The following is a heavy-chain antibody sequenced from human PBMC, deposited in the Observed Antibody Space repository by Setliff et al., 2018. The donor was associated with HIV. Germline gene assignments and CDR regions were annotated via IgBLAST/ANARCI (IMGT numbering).Heavy chain of an antibody. J-gene: IGHJ4*02. CDR3: ARSNGALYSSSWYYFDY. V-gene: IGHV4-34*01. Sequence: PSETLSLTCAVYGGSFSGHYWNWFRQPPGKGLEWIGEINHSGSTNYKSSLKSRVTITADTSKRQLSLKQSTVTAADTAVYYCARSNGALYSSSWYYFDYWGQGTLVTVSS. CDR1: GGSFSGHY. CDR2: INHSGST. D-gene: IGHD6-13*01.